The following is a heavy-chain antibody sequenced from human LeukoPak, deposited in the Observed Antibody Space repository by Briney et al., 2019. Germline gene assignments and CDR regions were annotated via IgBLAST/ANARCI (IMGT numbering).Heavy chain of an antibody. Sequence: PGXXLRLSCAASGFTFSSYAMSWVRQAPGKGLEWVSAISGSGGSTYSADSVKRRFTISRDNPNNTLYLQMNSLRAEDTAVYYCAKDGDFYYFDYWGQGTLVTVSS. V-gene: IGHV3-23*01. J-gene: IGHJ4*02. D-gene: IGHD3-3*01. CDR3: AKDGDFYYFDY. CDR2: ISGSGGST. CDR1: GFTFSSYA.